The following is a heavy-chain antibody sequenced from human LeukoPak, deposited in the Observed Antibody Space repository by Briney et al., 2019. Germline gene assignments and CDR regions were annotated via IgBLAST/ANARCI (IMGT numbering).Heavy chain of an antibody. D-gene: IGHD4-23*01. CDR3: ARDLDYGGRSNFDH. CDR2: IKSDGSSI. CDR1: GFTFSTYW. Sequence: GGSLRLSCAASGFTFSTYWMHWVRQAPGKGLVWVSRIKSDGSSIMYADSVRGRFTISRDNAKNTLYLQMNSLRAEDTAVYYCARDLDYGGRSNFDHWGQGTLVTVSS. V-gene: IGHV3-74*03. J-gene: IGHJ4*02.